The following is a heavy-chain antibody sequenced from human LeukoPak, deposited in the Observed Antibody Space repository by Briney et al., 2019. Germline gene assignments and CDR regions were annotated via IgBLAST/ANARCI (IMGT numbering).Heavy chain of an antibody. CDR1: GGPISSGDYY. J-gene: IGHJ4*02. D-gene: IGHD3-10*01. CDR3: ARDFGGG. CDR2: IYYSGST. V-gene: IGHV4-30-4*01. Sequence: PSEPLSLTCTVSGGPISSGDYYWSWIRQPPGKGLEWIGYIYYSGSTYYNPSLKSRVTISVDTSKNQFSLKLSSVTAADTAVYYCARDFGGGWGQGTLVTVSS.